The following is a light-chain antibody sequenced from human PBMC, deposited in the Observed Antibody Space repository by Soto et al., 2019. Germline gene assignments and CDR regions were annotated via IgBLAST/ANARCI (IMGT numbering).Light chain of an antibody. V-gene: IGLV6-57*02. CDR2: EDD. J-gene: IGLJ3*02. Sequence: NFMLTQPHSVSESPGKTVTISCTGSNGIIANNYVQWYQQRPGSAPTTVIYEDDHRPSGVPDRFSGSIDSSSNSASLTISGLKTDDEADYYCQSYDSDNWVFGGGTKLTVL. CDR3: QSYDSDNWV. CDR1: NGIIANNY.